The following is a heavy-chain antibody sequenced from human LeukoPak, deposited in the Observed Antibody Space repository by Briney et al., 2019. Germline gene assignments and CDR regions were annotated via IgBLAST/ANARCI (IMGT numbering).Heavy chain of an antibody. CDR3: ARVSSSWSVYFDC. Sequence: ASVKVSCKASGYTFTGYYMHWVRQAPGQGLEWMGWINPNSGGTNYAQKFQGRVTMTRDTSISTAYMELSRLRSDDAAVYYCARVSSSWSVYFDCWGQGTLVTVSS. J-gene: IGHJ4*02. CDR1: GYTFTGYY. V-gene: IGHV1-2*02. D-gene: IGHD6-13*01. CDR2: INPNSGGT.